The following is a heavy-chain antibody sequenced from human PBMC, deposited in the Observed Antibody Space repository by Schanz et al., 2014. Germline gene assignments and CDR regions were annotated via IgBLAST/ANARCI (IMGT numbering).Heavy chain of an antibody. D-gene: IGHD3-22*01. V-gene: IGHV1-69*02. Sequence: QVQLVQSGAEVKRPGSSVKVSCKASGGTFASYTLNWMRQARGQGPEVVGRIVPILNVTLYTHKFQGRVTITADTSTGTAYMELRSLKSEDTAVYYCARAGQDYSDSSGYATYYFGNWGQGTLVTVSS. CDR1: GGTFASYT. CDR2: IVPILNVT. J-gene: IGHJ4*02. CDR3: ARAGQDYSDSSGYATYYFGN.